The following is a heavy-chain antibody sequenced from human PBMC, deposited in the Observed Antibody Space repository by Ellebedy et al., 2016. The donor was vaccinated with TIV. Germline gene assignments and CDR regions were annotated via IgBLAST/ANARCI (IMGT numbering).Heavy chain of an antibody. Sequence: GESLKISCTASGFSFRSYWMTWVRQAPGKGLEWVANLRQAGNEKYYLDSVKGRFTISRDNAKMSLYLQMNDLRAEDTAVYYCARRASYGDYAVQVNSFLDPWGQGTLVIVSS. D-gene: IGHD4-17*01. V-gene: IGHV3-7*01. CDR3: ARRASYGDYAVQVNSFLDP. J-gene: IGHJ5*02. CDR1: GFSFRSYW. CDR2: LRQAGNEK.